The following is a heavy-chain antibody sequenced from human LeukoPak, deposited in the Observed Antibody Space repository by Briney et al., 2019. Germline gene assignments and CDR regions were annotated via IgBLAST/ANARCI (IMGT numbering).Heavy chain of an antibody. CDR3: ARDHARVKGVDI. Sequence: PGETLSLTCTVSGVSISSYDGSWVRQPPGKGLEWLGYIYYSGSTSYNPALKSRVTISLDPSKNQFSLELSSVTAADTAVYYCARDHARVKGVDIWGQGTMVTVSS. J-gene: IGHJ3*02. CDR2: IYYSGST. V-gene: IGHV4-59*01. D-gene: IGHD2-2*01. CDR1: GVSISSYD.